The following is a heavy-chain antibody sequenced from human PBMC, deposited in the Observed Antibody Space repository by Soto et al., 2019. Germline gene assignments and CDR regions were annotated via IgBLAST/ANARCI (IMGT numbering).Heavy chain of an antibody. CDR2: IKRSGDGT. CDR1: GFTFSDYA. D-gene: IGHD3-16*01. J-gene: IGHJ4*02. CDR3: ANAYRGGDPQYDY. V-gene: IGHV3-23*01. Sequence: EVQLLESGGGLVQPGGSLRLSCAASGFTFSDYAMSWLRQAPGRGLEWVSGIKRSGDGTYYADSVKGRFTISRDNSKNTVYLHTNSLRAEDTPVYYCANAYRGGDPQYDYWGQGTLVTVSS.